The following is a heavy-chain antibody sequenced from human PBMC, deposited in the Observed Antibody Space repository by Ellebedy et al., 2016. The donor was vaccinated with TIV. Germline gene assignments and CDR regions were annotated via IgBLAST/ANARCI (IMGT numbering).Heavy chain of an antibody. CDR1: GFTISSNY. D-gene: IGHD3-3*01. J-gene: IGHJ6*03. Sequence: GESLKISXAASGFTISSNYMSWLRQAPGKGLEWVSVIYSGGSTFYADSVKGRFTISRDNSKNTLYLQMNSLRAEDTAVYYCATRDYDLWSGVSYYYYMDVWGKGTTVTVSS. CDR3: ATRDYDLWSGVSYYYYMDV. V-gene: IGHV3-53*01. CDR2: IYSGGST.